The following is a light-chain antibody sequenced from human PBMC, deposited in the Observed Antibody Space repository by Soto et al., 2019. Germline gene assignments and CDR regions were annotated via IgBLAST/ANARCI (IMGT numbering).Light chain of an antibody. CDR3: QQYGSSRWT. Sequence: EIVLTQSPGILSLSRGERATLSCRASQSVSSNYVAWYQQKPGQAPRLLVYGASGRATGIPDRFSGSGSGTDFTLTISRLEPEDFAVYYCQQYGSSRWTFGQGTRLEIK. J-gene: IGKJ5*01. CDR1: QSVSSNY. CDR2: GAS. V-gene: IGKV3-20*01.